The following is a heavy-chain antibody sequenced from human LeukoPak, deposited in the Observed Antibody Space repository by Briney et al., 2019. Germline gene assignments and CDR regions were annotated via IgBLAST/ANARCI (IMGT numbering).Heavy chain of an antibody. CDR2: INSDGSST. V-gene: IGHV3-74*01. Sequence: GGSLRLSCAASGFTFSSYWMHWVRQAPGKGLVWVSRINSDGSSTNYADSVKGRFTISRDNAKNTLYLQMNSLRAEDTAVYYCARVGIGSGYPVDYWGQGTLVTVSS. CDR3: ARVGIGSGYPVDY. D-gene: IGHD3-22*01. J-gene: IGHJ4*02. CDR1: GFTFSSYW.